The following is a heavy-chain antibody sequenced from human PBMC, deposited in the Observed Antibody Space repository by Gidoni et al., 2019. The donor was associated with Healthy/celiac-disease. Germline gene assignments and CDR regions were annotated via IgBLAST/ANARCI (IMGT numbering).Heavy chain of an antibody. CDR2: IYYSGST. CDR3: ASHSGSYRAYFDY. Sequence: QLQLQESGPGLVKPSETLSLTCTVSGGSISSSSYYWGWIRQPPGKGLEWIGSIYYSGSTYYNPSLKSRVTISVDTSKNQFSLKLSSVTAADTAVYYCASHSGSYRAYFDYWGQGTLVTVSS. J-gene: IGHJ4*02. D-gene: IGHD1-26*01. CDR1: GGSISSSSYY. V-gene: IGHV4-39*01.